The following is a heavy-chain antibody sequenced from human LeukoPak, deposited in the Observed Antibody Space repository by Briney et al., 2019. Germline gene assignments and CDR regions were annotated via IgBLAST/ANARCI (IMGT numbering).Heavy chain of an antibody. V-gene: IGHV3-23*01. CDR3: AKAPSFGSGWYYFDY. CDR1: GFTFSSYD. D-gene: IGHD6-19*01. Sequence: PGGSLRLSSAASGFTFSSYDMSWVRQAPGKGLEWVSAISGSGGSTYYADSVKGRFTISRDNSKNTLYLQMNSLRAEDTAVYYCAKAPSFGSGWYYFDYWGQGTLVTVSS. CDR2: ISGSGGST. J-gene: IGHJ4*02.